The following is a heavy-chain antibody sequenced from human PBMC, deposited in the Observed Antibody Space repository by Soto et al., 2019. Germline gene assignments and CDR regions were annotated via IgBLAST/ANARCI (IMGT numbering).Heavy chain of an antibody. CDR3: ARDSKDIVAGNFYGMDV. D-gene: IGHD5-12*01. J-gene: IGHJ6*02. CDR1: GDSVSSNSAA. V-gene: IGHV6-1*01. CDR2: TYYRSKWYN. Sequence: SQTLSLTFAISGDSVSSNSAAWNWIRQSPSRGLEWLGRTYYRSKWYNDYAVSVKSRITINPDTSKNQFSLQLNSVTPEDTAVYYCARDSKDIVAGNFYGMDVWGQGTTVTVSS.